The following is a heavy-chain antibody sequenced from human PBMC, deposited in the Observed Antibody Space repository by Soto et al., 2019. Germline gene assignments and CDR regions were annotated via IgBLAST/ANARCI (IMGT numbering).Heavy chain of an antibody. Sequence: ASVKVSCKASGYSFTDYHIHWVRQAPGQGLEWLGRINPKSGGTSTAQKFQGWVTMTTDTSISTASMELSRLRSDDTAVYYCASPSYSSGWYTDYWGQGTLVTVSS. J-gene: IGHJ4*02. D-gene: IGHD6-19*01. CDR3: ASPSYSSGWYTDY. CDR1: GYSFTDYH. V-gene: IGHV1-2*04. CDR2: INPKSGGT.